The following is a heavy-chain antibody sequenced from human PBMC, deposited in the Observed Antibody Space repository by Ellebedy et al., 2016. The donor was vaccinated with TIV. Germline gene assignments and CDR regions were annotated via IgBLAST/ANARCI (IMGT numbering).Heavy chain of an antibody. Sequence: GESLKISXAASGFTFMTYSMHWVRQAPGKGLVWVAFISNDGTKTEYADSVKGRFTISRDNSKNTLYLQMTSLRAEDTALYYCVRGGSPPLYYYDGRGGYYYYYHLDVWGQGTTVAVSS. CDR1: GFTFMTYS. CDR3: VRGGSPPLYYYDGRGGYYYYYHLDV. J-gene: IGHJ6*02. D-gene: IGHD3-16*01. V-gene: IGHV3-30-3*01. CDR2: ISNDGTKT.